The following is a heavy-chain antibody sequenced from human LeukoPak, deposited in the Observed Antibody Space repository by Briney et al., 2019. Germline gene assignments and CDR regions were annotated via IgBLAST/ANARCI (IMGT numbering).Heavy chain of an antibody. V-gene: IGHV3-21*01. CDR1: GFTFSSYS. J-gene: IGHJ4*02. D-gene: IGHD3-9*01. CDR3: ARVGGLTGIGAPVYYFDY. Sequence: GGSLRLSCAASGFTFSSYSMNWVRQAPGKGLEWVSSISSSSSYIYYADSVKGRFTISRDNAKNSLYPQMNSLRAEDTAVYYCARVGGLTGIGAPVYYFDYWGQGTLVTVSS. CDR2: ISSSSSYI.